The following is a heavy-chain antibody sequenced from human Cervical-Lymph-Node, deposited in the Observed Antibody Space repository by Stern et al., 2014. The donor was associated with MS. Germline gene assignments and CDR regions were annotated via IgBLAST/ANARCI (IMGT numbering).Heavy chain of an antibody. D-gene: IGHD2-21*01. CDR3: ARGGVIYTQDRNGFDV. CDR1: GGSISSGGSS. Sequence: VQLVESGSGQAKPSQTLSLTCAVSGGSISSGGSSWNWIRQPPGKGLEWIGFIYHSGSTYYNPSLKGRVFLSVDTSKNKFALNIRSGTAADTAVYYCARGGVIYTQDRNGFDVWGQGTMVTVSS. CDR2: IYHSGST. V-gene: IGHV4-30-2*01. J-gene: IGHJ3*01.